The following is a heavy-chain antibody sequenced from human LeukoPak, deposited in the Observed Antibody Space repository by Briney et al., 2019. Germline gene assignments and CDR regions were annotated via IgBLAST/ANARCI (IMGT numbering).Heavy chain of an antibody. CDR3: AKDTVTGAFDI. V-gene: IGHV4-4*08. Sequence: SETLSLTCTVSGGSISSYYWGWIRQPPGKGLEWIGRIYTSGSTNYNPSLKSRVTISVDTSKNQFSLKLSSVTAADTAVYYCAKDTVTGAFDIWGQGTMVTVSS. CDR1: GGSISSYY. D-gene: IGHD4-11*01. J-gene: IGHJ3*02. CDR2: IYTSGST.